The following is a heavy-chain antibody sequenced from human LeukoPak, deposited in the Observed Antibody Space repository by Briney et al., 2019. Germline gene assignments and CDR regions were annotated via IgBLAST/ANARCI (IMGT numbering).Heavy chain of an antibody. D-gene: IGHD4-17*01. CDR2: ISDDGRNK. CDR1: GFTFNNYG. CDR3: AKGNPFRYGDLFDC. Sequence: PGRSLRLSCAASGFTFNNYGMHYVRQAPGKGLEWVAVISDDGRNKKYADSVRGRFTISRDNSKNTLYLQMNSLRAEDTAVYYCAKGNPFRYGDLFDCWGQGTLVTVSS. V-gene: IGHV3-30*18. J-gene: IGHJ4*02.